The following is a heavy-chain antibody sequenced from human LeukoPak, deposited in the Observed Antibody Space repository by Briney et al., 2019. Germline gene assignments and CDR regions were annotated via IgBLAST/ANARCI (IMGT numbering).Heavy chain of an antibody. J-gene: IGHJ4*02. CDR3: AKGPFDTAINGRYFDY. CDR2: IRYDGSNK. D-gene: IGHD5-18*01. CDR1: GFTFSSYG. Sequence: SGGSLRLSCAASGFTFSSYGMHWVRQAPGKGLEWVACIRYDGSNKYYADSVKGRFTISRGNSKNTLYLQMNSLRAEDTAVYYCAKGPFDTAINGRYFDYWGQGTLVTVSS. V-gene: IGHV3-30*02.